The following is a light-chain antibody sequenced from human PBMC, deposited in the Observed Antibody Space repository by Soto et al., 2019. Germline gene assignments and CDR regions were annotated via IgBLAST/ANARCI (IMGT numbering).Light chain of an antibody. CDR1: QSVSNSY. CDR2: GAS. J-gene: IGKJ1*01. Sequence: EIVLTQSPGTLSLSPGERATLSCRASQSVSNSYLAWYQQKPGQAPRLLIYGASSRATGIPDRFSGSWSGTDFTLNISRLEPEDFAVYYCQQYGSSRWTFGQGTKVEIK. CDR3: QQYGSSRWT. V-gene: IGKV3-20*01.